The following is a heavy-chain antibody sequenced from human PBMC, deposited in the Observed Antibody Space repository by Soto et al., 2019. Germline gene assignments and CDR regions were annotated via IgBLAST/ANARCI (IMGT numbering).Heavy chain of an antibody. D-gene: IGHD3-9*01. Sequence: GGSLRLSCAASGFTFSSYSMNWVRQAPGKGLEWVSYISSSSSTIYYADSVKGRFAISRDNAKNSLYLQMNSLRAEDTAVYYCARAHFDWLLASYYYYMDVWGKGTTVTVSS. V-gene: IGHV3-48*01. J-gene: IGHJ6*03. CDR1: GFTFSSYS. CDR3: ARAHFDWLLASYYYYMDV. CDR2: ISSSSSTI.